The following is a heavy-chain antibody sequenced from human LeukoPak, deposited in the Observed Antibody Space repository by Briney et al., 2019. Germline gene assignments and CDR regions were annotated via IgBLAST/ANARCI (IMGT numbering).Heavy chain of an antibody. J-gene: IGHJ5*02. CDR2: IYNGVNT. Sequence: SETLSLTCTVSGASVSSASYWSWIRQPPGKGVEWLAHIYNGVNTNYNPSLKSRVTISVDTSKNQFSLRLNSVTAADTAVYYCARSRAFNSGAFDPWGQGSLVTVSS. D-gene: IGHD1-26*01. CDR3: ARSRAFNSGAFDP. V-gene: IGHV4-61*01. CDR1: GASVSSASY.